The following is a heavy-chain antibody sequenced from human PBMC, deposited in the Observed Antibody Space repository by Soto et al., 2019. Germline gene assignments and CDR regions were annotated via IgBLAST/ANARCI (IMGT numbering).Heavy chain of an antibody. CDR3: ARDLNGGSERMFYGMDV. Sequence: SVKVSCKASGGTFSSYAISWVRHAPGQGLEWMGGIIPIFGTANYAQKFQGRVTITADESTSTAYMELSSLRSEDTAVYYCARDLNGGSERMFYGMDVWGQGTTVTVSS. J-gene: IGHJ6*02. D-gene: IGHD7-27*01. V-gene: IGHV1-69*13. CDR1: GGTFSSYA. CDR2: IIPIFGTA.